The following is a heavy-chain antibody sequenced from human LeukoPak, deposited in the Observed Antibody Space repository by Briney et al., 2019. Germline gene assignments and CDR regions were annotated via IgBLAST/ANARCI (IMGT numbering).Heavy chain of an antibody. J-gene: IGHJ4*02. V-gene: IGHV3-21*01. Sequence: GGSLRLSCAASGFTFSSYSMNWVRQAPGKGLEWVSSISSSSSYIYYADSVKGRFTISRDNAKNSLYLQMNSLRAEDTAVYYCARHVDTATDYFDYWGQGTLVTVSS. CDR2: ISSSSSYI. D-gene: IGHD5-18*01. CDR1: GFTFSSYS. CDR3: ARHVDTATDYFDY.